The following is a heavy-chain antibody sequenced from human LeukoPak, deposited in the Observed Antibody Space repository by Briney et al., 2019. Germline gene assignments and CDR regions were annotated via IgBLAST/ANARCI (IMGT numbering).Heavy chain of an antibody. CDR2: NIFANSDT. CDR1: YSCTNYW. Sequence: GEPLHISCRSYSCTNYWIGGVGHTTGKGLEWIALNIFANSDTRYSASFQGQVDVAVDRSINTAYLQWTSLEASDTAMYYCARRVSETGSPLDMWGQGTMVSVSS. J-gene: IGHJ3*02. D-gene: IGHD3-10*01. CDR3: ARRVSETGSPLDM. V-gene: IGHV5-51*01.